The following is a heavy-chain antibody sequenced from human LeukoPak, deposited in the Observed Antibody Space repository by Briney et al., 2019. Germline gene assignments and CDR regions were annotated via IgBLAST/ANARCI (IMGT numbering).Heavy chain of an antibody. V-gene: IGHV3-7*04. CDR2: IKQDGSEK. CDR3: AREGYGSGSYSAFDI. CDR1: RFXFSRYW. Sequence: GGSLRLSCAASRFXFSRYWISWVRQAPGKGLEWVANIKQDGSEKYYVDSVKGRVTISRDNAKNSLYLQMNSLRAEDTAVYYCAREGYGSGSYSAFDIWGQGTMVTVSS. J-gene: IGHJ3*02. D-gene: IGHD3-10*01.